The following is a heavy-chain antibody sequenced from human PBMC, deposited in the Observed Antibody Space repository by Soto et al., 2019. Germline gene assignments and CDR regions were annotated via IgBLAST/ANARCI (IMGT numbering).Heavy chain of an antibody. V-gene: IGHV1-69*06. CDR1: GGTFNNYA. CDR3: ATQQQLTIFEF. J-gene: IGHJ4*02. D-gene: IGHD6-13*01. CDR2: IVPIFNTS. Sequence: QVQLVQSGAEVKKPGSSVNVSCKASGGTFNNYAISWVRQAPGQGLEWMGGIVPIFNTSHFAEKFQGRLTLTADKSTRAAFMELIGLRSDDTAVYFCATQQQLTIFEFWGQGALVSVSS.